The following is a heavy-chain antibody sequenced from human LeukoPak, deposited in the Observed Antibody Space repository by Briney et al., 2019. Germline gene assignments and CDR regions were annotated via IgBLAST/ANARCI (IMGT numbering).Heavy chain of an antibody. J-gene: IGHJ4*02. D-gene: IGHD3-22*01. CDR3: ARGRDYHDSTGYYF. CDR1: GASVSSSDYY. Sequence: SETLSLTCTVSGASVSSSDYYWDWMRQPPGKGLEWIGSIYYSGSTYYNPSLKSRVTISVDTSKNQFSLKLSSVTAADTAVYYCARGRDYHDSTGYYFWGQGTLVTVSS. CDR2: IYYSGST. V-gene: IGHV4-39*07.